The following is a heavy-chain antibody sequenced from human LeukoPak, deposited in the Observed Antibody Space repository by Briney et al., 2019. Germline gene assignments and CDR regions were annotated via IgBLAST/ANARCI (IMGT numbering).Heavy chain of an antibody. Sequence: PSETLSLTCTVSGGSISSYYWSWIRQPAGKGLEWIGRIHTSVTSYNPSLKSRVTMSVDTSKNQFSLKLSSVTAADTAIYYCARDLGSGWFDPWGQGTLVTVSS. V-gene: IGHV4-4*07. J-gene: IGHJ5*02. CDR3: ARDLGSGWFDP. CDR1: GGSISSYY. D-gene: IGHD3-10*01. CDR2: IHTSVT.